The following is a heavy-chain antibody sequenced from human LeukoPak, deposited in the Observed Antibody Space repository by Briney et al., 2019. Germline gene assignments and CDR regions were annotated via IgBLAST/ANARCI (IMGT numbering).Heavy chain of an antibody. CDR1: GFTFNSYA. V-gene: IGHV3-30*04. Sequence: GGSLRLSCAASGFTFNSYAMHWVRQAPGKGLEWVAVISYDGTNKYYADSVKGRFTISRDNSKNTLYLQMNSLRAEDTAVYYCGKKESGDYYYGMDVWGQGTTVTVSS. CDR2: ISYDGTNK. J-gene: IGHJ6*02. CDR3: GKKESGDYYYGMDV. D-gene: IGHD3-10*01.